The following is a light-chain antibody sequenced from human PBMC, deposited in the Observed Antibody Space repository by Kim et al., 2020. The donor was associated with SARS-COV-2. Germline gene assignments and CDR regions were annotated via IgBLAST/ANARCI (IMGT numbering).Light chain of an antibody. V-gene: IGLV3-1*01. Sequence: SYELTQPPSVSVSPGQTASITCSGDKLGDKYACWYQLKPGQSPVLVIYEDTKRPSGIPERFSGANSGNTATLTISGTQPMDEADYYCQAWDISTAWVFGGGTQLTVL. CDR1: KLGDKY. CDR3: QAWDISTAWV. J-gene: IGLJ2*01. CDR2: EDT.